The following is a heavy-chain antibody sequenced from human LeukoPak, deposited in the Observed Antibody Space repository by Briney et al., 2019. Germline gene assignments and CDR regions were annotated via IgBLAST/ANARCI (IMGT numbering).Heavy chain of an antibody. D-gene: IGHD2-8*01. V-gene: IGHV1-69*04. J-gene: IGHJ4*02. Sequence: GASVKVSCKASGGTFSSYAISWVRQAPGQGLEWMGRIIPILGIANYAQKFQGRVTITAGKSTGTAYMELSRLRSDDTAVYYCARGGPLGYCTNGVCYIFDYWGQGTLVTVSS. CDR3: ARGGPLGYCTNGVCYIFDY. CDR2: IIPILGIA. CDR1: GGTFSSYA.